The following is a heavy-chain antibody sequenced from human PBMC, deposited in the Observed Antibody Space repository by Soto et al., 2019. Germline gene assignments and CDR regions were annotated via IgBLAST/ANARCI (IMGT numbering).Heavy chain of an antibody. CDR1: GFSLSTSGVG. V-gene: IGHV2-5*02. J-gene: IGHJ4*02. Sequence: QITLKESGPTLVKPTQTLTLTCTFSGFSLSTSGVGVGWIRQPPGKALEWLALIYWDDDKRYSPSLKSRLTITKDTSKYQVGLTMTNMDPVDTATYYCAHSQISGSGYDERGYWGQGTLVTVSS. CDR2: IYWDDDK. D-gene: IGHD5-12*01. CDR3: AHSQISGSGYDERGY.